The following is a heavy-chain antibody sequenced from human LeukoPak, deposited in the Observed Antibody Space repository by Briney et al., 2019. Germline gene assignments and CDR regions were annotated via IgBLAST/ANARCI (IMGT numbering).Heavy chain of an antibody. V-gene: IGHV3-30*18. CDR3: AKDHLRSSWYGTIDY. D-gene: IGHD6-13*01. Sequence: GGSLRLSCAASGFTFSSYGMHWVRQARGKGREWVAVISYDGSNKYYADSVKGRFTISRDNSKNTLYLQMNSLRAEDTAVYYCAKDHLRSSWYGTIDYWGQGTLVTVSS. CDR2: ISYDGSNK. CDR1: GFTFSSYG. J-gene: IGHJ4*02.